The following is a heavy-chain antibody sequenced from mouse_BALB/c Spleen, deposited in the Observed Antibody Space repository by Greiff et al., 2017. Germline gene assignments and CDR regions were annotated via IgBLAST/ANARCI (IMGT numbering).Heavy chain of an antibody. CDR2: ISDGGSYT. J-gene: IGHJ3*01. V-gene: IGHV5-4*02. Sequence: EVNVVESGGGLVKPGGSLKLSCAASGFTFSDYYMYWVRQTPEKRLEWVATISDGGSYTYYPDSVKGRFTISRDNAKNNLYLQMSSLKSEDTAMYYCARDGGWLPFAYWGQGTLVTVSA. D-gene: IGHD2-3*01. CDR1: GFTFSDYY. CDR3: ARDGGWLPFAY.